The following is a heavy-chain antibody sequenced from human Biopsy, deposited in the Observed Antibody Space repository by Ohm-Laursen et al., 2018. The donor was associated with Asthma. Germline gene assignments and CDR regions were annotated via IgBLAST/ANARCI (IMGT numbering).Heavy chain of an antibody. J-gene: IGHJ1*01. D-gene: IGHD1-26*01. CDR1: GYTFSRYS. Sequence: GSLRLSCSASGYTFSRYSIHWVRQIPGKGLEWVASISTASSFIYYADSVRGRFTTSRDNARNSVYLQMNSLRAEDTALYYCARIGPEWELPGREYSLHLWGEGTLVTVSS. CDR2: ISTASSFI. CDR3: ARIGPEWELPGREYSLHL. V-gene: IGHV3-21*01.